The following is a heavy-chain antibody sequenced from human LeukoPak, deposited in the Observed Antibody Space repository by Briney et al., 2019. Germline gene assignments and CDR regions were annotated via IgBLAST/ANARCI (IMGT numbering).Heavy chain of an antibody. Sequence: GGSLSLSCAASGFSFNNYAMVWVRQTPGKGLEWVSVIGGAGGDIHYADSVKDRFSISRDNSKNTLYLQMNSLRAEDTAVYYCAKYAPPTTALTRFFDDWGQGTLVTVSS. D-gene: IGHD4-17*01. V-gene: IGHV3-23*01. CDR1: GFSFNNYA. CDR2: IGGAGGDI. J-gene: IGHJ4*02. CDR3: AKYAPPTTALTRFFDD.